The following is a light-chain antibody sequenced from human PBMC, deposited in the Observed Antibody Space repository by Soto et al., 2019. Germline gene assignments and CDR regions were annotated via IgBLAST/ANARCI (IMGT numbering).Light chain of an antibody. Sequence: QSALTQPASASGSPGQSIAISCTGTTSDVGGYNYVSWYQQHPGKVPKLLIHEVSNRPSGVSNRFSGSKSGNTASLTISGLQAEDEADYYCLSKTSTISYVFGTGTKVTVL. J-gene: IGLJ1*01. CDR3: LSKTSTISYV. CDR2: EVS. V-gene: IGLV2-14*01. CDR1: TSDVGGYNY.